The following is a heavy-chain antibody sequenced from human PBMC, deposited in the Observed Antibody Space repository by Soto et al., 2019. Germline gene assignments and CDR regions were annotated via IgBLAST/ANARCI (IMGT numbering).Heavy chain of an antibody. J-gene: IGHJ4*02. CDR2: ISSNGGTT. Sequence: EVQLAESGGGMVQPGGSLRLSCVASGFTFSSYDMHWVRQAPGKGLEYVSSISSNGGTTYYGNSVKGRFTISRDNSKNPLYLQMGSLRAEDISVYDCGRRVSGNDDYWGQGTLVTVSS. D-gene: IGHD1-1*01. V-gene: IGHV3-64*01. CDR3: GRRVSGNDDY. CDR1: GFTFSSYD.